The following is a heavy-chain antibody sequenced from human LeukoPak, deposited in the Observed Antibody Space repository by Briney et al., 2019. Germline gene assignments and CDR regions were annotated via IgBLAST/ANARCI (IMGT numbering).Heavy chain of an antibody. V-gene: IGHV3-48*01. CDR1: GFPFSSYS. Sequence: GSLRLSCAASGFPFSSYSMNWVRQAPGKGLEWVSYISSSSSTIYYADSVKGRFTISRDNAKNSLYLQMNSLRAEDTAVYYCARDSTTVTTGDYYGMDVWGQGTTVTVSS. J-gene: IGHJ6*02. D-gene: IGHD4-11*01. CDR2: ISSSSSTI. CDR3: ARDSTTVTTGDYYGMDV.